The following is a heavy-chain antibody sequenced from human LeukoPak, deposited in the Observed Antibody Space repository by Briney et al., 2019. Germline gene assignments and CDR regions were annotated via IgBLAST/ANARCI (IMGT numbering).Heavy chain of an antibody. D-gene: IGHD3-10*02. Sequence: GRSLRLSCAASGFTFSSYEMNWVRQAPGKGLEWVSYISSSGSTIYYADSVKGRFAISRDNAKNSLYLQMNSLRAEDTAVYYCAELGITMIGGVWGKGTTVTISS. CDR3: AELGITMIGGV. J-gene: IGHJ6*04. V-gene: IGHV3-48*03. CDR1: GFTFSSYE. CDR2: ISSSGSTI.